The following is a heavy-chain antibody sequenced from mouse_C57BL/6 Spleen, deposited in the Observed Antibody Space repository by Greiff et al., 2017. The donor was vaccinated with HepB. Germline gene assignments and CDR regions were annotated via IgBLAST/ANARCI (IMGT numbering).Heavy chain of an antibody. J-gene: IGHJ4*01. CDR1: GFSLTSYG. CDR2: IWSGGST. D-gene: IGHD1-1*01. CDR3: ATYYGSSYEDYAMDY. V-gene: IGHV2-2*01. Sequence: QVQLKESGPGLVQPSQSLSITCTVSGFSLTSYGVHWVRQSPGKGLEWLGVIWSGGSTDYNAAFISRLSISKDNSKSQVFFKMNSLQDDDTAIYYCATYYGSSYEDYAMDYWGQGTSVTVSS.